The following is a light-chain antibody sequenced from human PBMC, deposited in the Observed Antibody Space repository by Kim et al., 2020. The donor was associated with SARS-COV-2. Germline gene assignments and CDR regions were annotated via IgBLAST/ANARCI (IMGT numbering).Light chain of an antibody. Sequence: ASVGDRVTISCRASQDIINDLGWYQQNPGRAPKRLIYCAASLQSGVPSRFSGSGSGTEVILTISSLQPEDFATYFCLQHNAYPITFGQGSRLEIK. CDR3: LQHNAYPIT. J-gene: IGKJ5*01. CDR2: CAA. V-gene: IGKV1-17*01. CDR1: QDIIND.